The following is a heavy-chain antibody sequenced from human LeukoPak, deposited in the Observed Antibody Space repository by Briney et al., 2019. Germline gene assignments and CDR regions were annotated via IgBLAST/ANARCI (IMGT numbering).Heavy chain of an antibody. J-gene: IGHJ4*02. D-gene: IGHD4-17*01. CDR3: ARANGDYVYYFDY. CDR1: GGSISSGGYS. CDR2: IYHSGST. V-gene: IGHV4-30-2*01. Sequence: SETLSLTCAVSGGSISSGGYSWSWIRQPPGKGLEWIGYIYHSGSTYYNPSLKSRVTTSVDRSKNQFSLKLSSVTAADTAVYYCARANGDYVYYFDYWGQGTLVTVSS.